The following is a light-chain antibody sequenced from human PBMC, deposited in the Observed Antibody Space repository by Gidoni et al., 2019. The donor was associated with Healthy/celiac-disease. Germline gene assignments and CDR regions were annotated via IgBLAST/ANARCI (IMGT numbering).Light chain of an antibody. Sequence: DIQTTQSPSSLSASVGDRVTITCRASQSISSYLNWYQQKPGKAPKLLIYAASSLQSGVPARFSGSGSGTDFTLTISSLQPEVFATYYCQRSYSTATFGPGTKVDIK. CDR1: QSISSY. J-gene: IGKJ3*01. CDR2: AAS. V-gene: IGKV1-39*01. CDR3: QRSYSTAT.